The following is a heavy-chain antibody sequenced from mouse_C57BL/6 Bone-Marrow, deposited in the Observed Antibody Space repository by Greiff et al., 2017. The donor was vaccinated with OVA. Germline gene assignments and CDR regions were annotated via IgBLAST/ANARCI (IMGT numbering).Heavy chain of an antibody. D-gene: IGHD1-1*01. V-gene: IGHV5-4*01. J-gene: IGHJ4*01. CDR2: ISDGGSYT. CDR1: GFTFSSYA. Sequence: EVKVVESGGGLVKPGGSLKLSCAASGFTFSSYAMSWVRQTPEKRLEWVATISDGGSYTYYPDNVKGRFTISRDNAKNNLYLQMSHLKSEDTAMYYCARDRYYYGSMDYWGQGTSVTVSS. CDR3: ARDRYYYGSMDY.